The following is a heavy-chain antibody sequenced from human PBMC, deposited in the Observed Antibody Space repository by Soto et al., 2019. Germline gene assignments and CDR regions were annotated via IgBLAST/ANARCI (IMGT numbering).Heavy chain of an antibody. CDR2: IKQDGSEK. V-gene: IGHV3-7*01. CDR3: ARALRGYCSSTSCYGGGY. Sequence: GGSLRLSCAASGFTFSSYWISWVRQAPGKGLEWVANIKQDGSEKYYVDSVKGRFTISRDNAKNSLYLQMNSLRAEDTAVYYCARALRGYCSSTSCYGGGYWGQGTLVTVSS. CDR1: GFTFSSYW. J-gene: IGHJ4*02. D-gene: IGHD2-2*01.